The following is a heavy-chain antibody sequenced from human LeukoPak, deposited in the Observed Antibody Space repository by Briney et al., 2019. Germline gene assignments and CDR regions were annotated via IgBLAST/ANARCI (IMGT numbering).Heavy chain of an antibody. CDR3: AKITIFGGILVYFDY. V-gene: IGHV4-38-2*02. D-gene: IGHD3-3*01. J-gene: IGHJ4*02. CDR1: GYSISSGYY. CDR2: IYYSGST. Sequence: KSSETLSLTCTVSGYSISSGYYWGWIRQPPGKGLEWIGYIYYSGSTNYNPSLKSRVTISVDTSKNQFSLKLSSVTAADTAVYYCAKITIFGGILVYFDYWGQGTLVTVSS.